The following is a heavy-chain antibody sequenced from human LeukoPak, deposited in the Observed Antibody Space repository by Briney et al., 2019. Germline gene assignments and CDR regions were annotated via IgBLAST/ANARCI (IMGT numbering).Heavy chain of an antibody. Sequence: SETLSLTCTVSGGSISSYYWSWIRQPPGKGLEWIGYIYYSGSINYNPSLKSRVTISVDTSKNQFSLKLSSVTAADTAVYYCARAPIVGASGGGVNYYYYGMDVWGQGTTVTVSS. J-gene: IGHJ6*02. CDR2: IYYSGSI. CDR3: ARAPIVGASGGGVNYYYYGMDV. D-gene: IGHD1-26*01. CDR1: GGSISSYY. V-gene: IGHV4-59*01.